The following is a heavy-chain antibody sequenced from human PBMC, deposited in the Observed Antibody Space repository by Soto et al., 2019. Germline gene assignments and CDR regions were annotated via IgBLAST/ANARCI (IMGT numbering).Heavy chain of an antibody. CDR1: GGSISSGGYY. J-gene: IGHJ4*02. Sequence: QVQLQESGPGLVKPSQTLSLTCTVSGGSISSGGYYWSWIRQHPGKGLEWIGYIHYSGSTYYNPSLKSRVTISVDTSKNQFSLKLSSVTAADTAVYYCARTVYCGGDCYSGGDYWGQGTLVTVSS. CDR2: IHYSGST. V-gene: IGHV4-31*03. CDR3: ARTVYCGGDCYSGGDY. D-gene: IGHD2-21*02.